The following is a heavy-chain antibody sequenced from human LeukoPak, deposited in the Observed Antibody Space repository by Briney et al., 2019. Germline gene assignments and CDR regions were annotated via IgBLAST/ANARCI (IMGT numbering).Heavy chain of an antibody. D-gene: IGHD2-2*01. CDR1: GFTFDEYA. V-gene: IGHV3-43*02. Sequence: PGGSLRLSCAASGFTFDEYAMHWVRQAPGKGLEWVSLISGDGIKTYYADSVKGRFTISRDNNKNSLYLQMNSLRTEDTALYYCAKDRYCSSTSCPTDHWGQGTLVTVSS. CDR2: ISGDGIKT. CDR3: AKDRYCSSTSCPTDH. J-gene: IGHJ4*02.